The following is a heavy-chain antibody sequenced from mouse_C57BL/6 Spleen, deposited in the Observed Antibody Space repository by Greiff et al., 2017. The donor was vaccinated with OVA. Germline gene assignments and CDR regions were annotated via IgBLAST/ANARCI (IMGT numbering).Heavy chain of an antibody. J-gene: IGHJ2*01. V-gene: IGHV1-64*01. CDR3: ARSIYYDYGRDFDY. CDR1: GYTFTSYW. Sequence: VQLQQPGAELVKPGASVKLSCKASGYTFTSYWMHWVKQRPGQGLEWIGMIHPNSGSTNYNEKFKSKATLTVDKSSSTAYMQLSSLTSEDSAVYYCARSIYYDYGRDFDYWGQGTTLTVSS. CDR2: IHPNSGST. D-gene: IGHD2-4*01.